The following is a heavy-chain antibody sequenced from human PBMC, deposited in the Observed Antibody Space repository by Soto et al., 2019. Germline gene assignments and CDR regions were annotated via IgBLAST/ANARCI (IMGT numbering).Heavy chain of an antibody. CDR3: ARRDSHGFFRYFDN. D-gene: IGHD3-10*01. Sequence: QVQLVRSGAEVKRPGSSVKVSCKASGGTFSSYPISWVRQAPGQGLEWMGGTNGNLGTGNYAQKFRGRLTITTDISTTTAYMELSSLTSEDTAVYYCARRDSHGFFRYFDNWGQGTLVTVSS. CDR2: TNGNLGTG. V-gene: IGHV1-69*06. CDR1: GGTFSSYP. J-gene: IGHJ4*02.